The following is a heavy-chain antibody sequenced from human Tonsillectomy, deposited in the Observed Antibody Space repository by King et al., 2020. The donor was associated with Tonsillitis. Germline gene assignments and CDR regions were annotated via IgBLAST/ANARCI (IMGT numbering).Heavy chain of an antibody. D-gene: IGHD6-19*01. J-gene: IGHJ4*02. CDR1: GFTFGDYA. Sequence: QLVQSGGGLVQPGRSLRLSCTASGFTFGDYAMSWFRQAPGKGLEWVGFIRSKAYGGTTEYAASCKGRFTISRENSKSIAYLQMNSLKTEDTAVYYCTRVKAVAGTEIDYWGQGTLVTVSS. CDR2: IRSKAYGGTT. CDR3: TRVKAVAGTEIDY. V-gene: IGHV3-49*03.